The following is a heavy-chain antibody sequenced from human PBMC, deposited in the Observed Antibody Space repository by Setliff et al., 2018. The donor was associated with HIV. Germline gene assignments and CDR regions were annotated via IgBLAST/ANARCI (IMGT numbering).Heavy chain of an antibody. CDR1: GGSLSGYY. D-gene: IGHD3-10*01. CDR3: AREGGQGYSGSGSFYHRNFDL. CDR2: INQSGNT. Sequence: TLSLTCAVYGGSLSGYYWSWVRQSPGRGLEWIGEINQSGNTNFNPSLKSRLIISVDTSKSQFSLKLTSVTAADTALYYCAREGGQGYSGSGSFYHRNFDLGGRGTLVTVSS. J-gene: IGHJ2*01. V-gene: IGHV4-34*01.